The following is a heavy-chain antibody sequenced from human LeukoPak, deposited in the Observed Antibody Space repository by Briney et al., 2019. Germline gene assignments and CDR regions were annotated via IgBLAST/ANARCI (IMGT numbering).Heavy chain of an antibody. D-gene: IGHD6-6*01. CDR1: GGSISSGDYY. CDR2: IYYSGST. Sequence: PSQTLSLTCTVSGGSISSGDYYWSWIRQPPGKGLEWIGYIYYSGSTYYNPSLKSRVTISVDTSKNQFSLKLSSVTAADTAVYYCAGTIGEYSSSSVGGYYYMDVWGKGTTVTVSS. J-gene: IGHJ6*03. V-gene: IGHV4-30-4*01. CDR3: AGTIGEYSSSSVGGYYYMDV.